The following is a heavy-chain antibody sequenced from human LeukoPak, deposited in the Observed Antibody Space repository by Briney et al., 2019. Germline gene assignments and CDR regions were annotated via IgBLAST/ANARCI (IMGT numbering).Heavy chain of an antibody. J-gene: IGHJ3*02. D-gene: IGHD3-22*01. CDR1: GFTFSNAW. CDR3: TTSRRTYYYDSSGYYLNGFDI. V-gene: IGHV3-15*01. Sequence: GGSLRLSCAASGFTFSNAWMSWVRQPPGKGLEWVGRIKSKTDGGTTDYAAPVKGRFTISRDDSKNTLYLQMNSLKTEDTAVYYCTTSRRTYYYDSSGYYLNGFDIWGQGTMVTVSS. CDR2: IKSKTDGGTT.